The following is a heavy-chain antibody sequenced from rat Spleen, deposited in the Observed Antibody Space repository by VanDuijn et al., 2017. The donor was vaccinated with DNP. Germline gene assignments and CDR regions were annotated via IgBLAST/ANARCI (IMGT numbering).Heavy chain of an antibody. CDR2: IIYDGSTT. CDR1: GFTFSDYN. J-gene: IGHJ3*01. Sequence: EVQLVESGGGFVQPGRSLKLSCAASGFTFSDYNMVWVRQSPKKALEWVATIIYDGSTTYYRDSVKGRFTISRDNAKNTLFLQMDSLRSEDTATYYCATSGYGYDGYPFAYWGQGTLVTVSS. D-gene: IGHD1-12*03. CDR3: ATSGYGYDGYPFAY. V-gene: IGHV5-7*01.